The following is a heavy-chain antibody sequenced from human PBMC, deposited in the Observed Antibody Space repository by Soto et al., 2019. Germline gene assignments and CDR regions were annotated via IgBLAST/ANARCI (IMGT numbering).Heavy chain of an antibody. CDR3: ASSSGYRIFDC. J-gene: IGHJ4*02. D-gene: IGHD3-22*01. CDR2: IFWDDDK. Sequence: SGPTLVNPTQTLTLTCTFSGFSLTTSGVGVGWIRQPPGKALEWLALIFWDDDKRYSPSLKSRLIITKDTSKNQVVLTMTNMDPVDTATYYCASSSGYRIFDCWGQGTLVTVSS. CDR1: GFSLTTSGVG. V-gene: IGHV2-5*02.